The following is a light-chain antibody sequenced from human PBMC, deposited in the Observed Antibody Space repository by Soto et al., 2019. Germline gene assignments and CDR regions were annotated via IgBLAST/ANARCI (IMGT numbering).Light chain of an antibody. J-gene: IGLJ1*01. CDR1: SSNIGAGYD. V-gene: IGLV1-40*01. Sequence: QCVLTQPPSVSGAPGQRVTISCTGSSSNIGAGYDVHWYQQLPGTAPKLLIYGNSNRPSGVPDRFSGSKSGTSASLAITGLQAEDEADYYCQSYDSSLSGYYVVGTGTKVTVL. CDR2: GNS. CDR3: QSYDSSLSGYYV.